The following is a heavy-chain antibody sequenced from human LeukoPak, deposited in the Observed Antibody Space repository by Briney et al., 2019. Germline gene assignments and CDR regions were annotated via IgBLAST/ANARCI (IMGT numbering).Heavy chain of an antibody. D-gene: IGHD6-25*01. CDR1: GLIFSNYG. Sequence: GRSLRLSCAASGLIFSNYGIHWVRQAPGKGLEWVALIWYDGSNQYYADSVKGRFTISRDNSKNTVYLEMNSLRAEDTAVYYCARPDSCGSSYYGLDVWGQGTTVTVSS. J-gene: IGHJ6*02. CDR3: ARPDSCGSSYYGLDV. V-gene: IGHV3-33*01. CDR2: IWYDGSNQ.